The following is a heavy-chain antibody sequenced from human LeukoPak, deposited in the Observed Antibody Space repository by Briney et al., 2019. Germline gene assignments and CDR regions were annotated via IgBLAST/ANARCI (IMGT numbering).Heavy chain of an antibody. CDR2: INPSGGST. CDR3: ARAEDCSSTSCSPGDAFDI. Sequence: ASVKVSCKASGYTFTSHYMHWVRQAPGQGLEWMGIINPSGGSTSYAQKFQGRVTMTRDMSTSTVYMELSSLRSEDTAVYYCARAEDCSSTSCSPGDAFDIWGQGTMVTVSS. D-gene: IGHD2-2*01. CDR1: GYTFTSHY. J-gene: IGHJ3*02. V-gene: IGHV1-46*01.